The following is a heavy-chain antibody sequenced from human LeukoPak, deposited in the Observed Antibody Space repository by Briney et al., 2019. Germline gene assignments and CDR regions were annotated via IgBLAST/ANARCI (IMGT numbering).Heavy chain of an antibody. CDR3: ARYSGSYPD. CDR1: GFTVSGNY. V-gene: IGHV3-66*01. D-gene: IGHD1-26*01. Sequence: GGSLRLSCAASGFTVSGNYMSWVRQAPGKGLEWVSLIYSGGTTYYADSVKGRFTVSRDTSKNTLYLQMDSLKAEDTAVYYCARYSGSYPDWGQGTLVTVSS. J-gene: IGHJ4*02. CDR2: IYSGGTT.